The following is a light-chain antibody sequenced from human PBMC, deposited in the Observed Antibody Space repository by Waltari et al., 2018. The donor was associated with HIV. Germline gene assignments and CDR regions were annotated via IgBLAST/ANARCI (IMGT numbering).Light chain of an antibody. J-gene: IGKJ2*01. Sequence: IQMTQSPSSLSASVGDRVTITCRASQGIRNALGWYQQKPGKAPKRLIYAASTLQNGVSSRFSGSGSGTEFTLTITSLQPEDVATYYCLQHYDYPRTFGQGTKLEIK. CDR1: QGIRNA. CDR2: AAS. CDR3: LQHYDYPRT. V-gene: IGKV1-17*01.